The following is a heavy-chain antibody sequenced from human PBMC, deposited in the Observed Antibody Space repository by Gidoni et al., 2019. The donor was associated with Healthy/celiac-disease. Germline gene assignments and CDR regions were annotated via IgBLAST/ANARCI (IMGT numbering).Heavy chain of an antibody. Sequence: QITLKESGPTLVKPTQTLTLTCTFSGFSLSTSGVGVGWIRQPPGKALEWLALIYWDDDKRYSPSLKSRLTITKDTSKNQVVLTMTNMDPVDTATYYCAHSQAWYSSGWYNNNWFDPWGQGTLVTVSS. CDR2: IYWDDDK. V-gene: IGHV2-5*02. D-gene: IGHD6-19*01. J-gene: IGHJ5*02. CDR1: GFSLSTSGVG. CDR3: AHSQAWYSSGWYNNNWFDP.